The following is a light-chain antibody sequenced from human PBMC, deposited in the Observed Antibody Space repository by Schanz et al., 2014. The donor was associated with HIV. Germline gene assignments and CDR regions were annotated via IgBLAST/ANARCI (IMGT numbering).Light chain of an antibody. CDR2: ATS. CDR1: QRLSSSY. Sequence: EIVLTQSPGSLSLSPGGRATLSCGASQRLSSSYLAWYQQKRDQPPRLVIYATSTRAAGIPDRFSGTGSGREFTLTISSLQSEDFAVYYCQHYSDWPNFGGGTKVEIK. V-gene: IGKV3-20*01. J-gene: IGKJ4*01. CDR3: QHYSDWPN.